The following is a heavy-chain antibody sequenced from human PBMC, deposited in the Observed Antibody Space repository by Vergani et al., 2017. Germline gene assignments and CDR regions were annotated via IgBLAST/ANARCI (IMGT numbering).Heavy chain of an antibody. CDR3: ANDLRTLGVPAELGARRYYYDSSGAPCDYYVMYV. J-gene: IGHJ6*02. Sequence: QVQLVESGGGVVQPGGSLRLSCAASGFTFSSYGMHWVRQAPGKGLEWVAFIRYDGSNKYYADSVKGRFTISRDNSKNTLYLQMNSLRAEDTAVYYCANDLRTLGVPAELGARRYYYDSSGAPCDYYVMYVWGQGSTVIVSS. V-gene: IGHV3-30*02. CDR2: IRYDGSNK. D-gene: IGHD3-22*01. CDR1: GFTFSSYG.